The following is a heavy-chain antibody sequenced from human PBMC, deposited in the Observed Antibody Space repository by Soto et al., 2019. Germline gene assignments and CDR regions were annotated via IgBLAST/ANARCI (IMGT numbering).Heavy chain of an antibody. Sequence: GGSLSLSCAASGFPFSNYNMNWVRQAPGKGLEWVSHIGGARSTAIYYADSVKGRFTISRDNAENSLFLQLNSLRDEDTAVYYCARDFGYDDVWGQGTTVTVSS. D-gene: IGHD3-22*01. CDR3: ARDFGYDDV. V-gene: IGHV3-48*02. J-gene: IGHJ6*02. CDR2: IGGARSTAI. CDR1: GFPFSNYN.